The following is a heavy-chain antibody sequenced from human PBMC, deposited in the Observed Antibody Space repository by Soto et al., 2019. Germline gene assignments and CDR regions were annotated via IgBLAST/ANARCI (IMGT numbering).Heavy chain of an antibody. Sequence: QVQLQQWGAGLLKPSETLSLTCAVYGGSFSGYYWSWIRQPPGKGLEWIGEINHSGSTNYNPSLKSRVTISVDTSKNQFSLKLSSVTAADTAVYYCARSVYSGYELGWVDVWGKGTTVTVSS. D-gene: IGHD5-12*01. CDR2: INHSGST. CDR1: GGSFSGYY. J-gene: IGHJ6*04. V-gene: IGHV4-34*01. CDR3: ARSVYSGYELGWVDV.